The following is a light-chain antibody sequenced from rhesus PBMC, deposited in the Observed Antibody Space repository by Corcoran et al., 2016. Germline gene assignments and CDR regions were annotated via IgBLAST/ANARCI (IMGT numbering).Light chain of an antibody. CDR2: YAD. J-gene: IGKJ1*01. V-gene: IGKV1S14*01. CDR1: RGINNS. CDR3: QQHNSYPRT. Sequence: DIQMTQSPSSLSASVGDTVTITCRASRGINNSLVWYQQKPGKAPNPLIYYADKLETGVPSRFSGSGAGTDFTLTISSLQPEYFASYCCQQHNSYPRTFGQRPKVEIK.